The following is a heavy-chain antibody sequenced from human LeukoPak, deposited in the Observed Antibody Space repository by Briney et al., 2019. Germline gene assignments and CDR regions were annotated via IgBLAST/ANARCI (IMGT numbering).Heavy chain of an antibody. D-gene: IGHD4-23*01. CDR1: GFTFSTYG. CDR2: VRYDGSKK. V-gene: IGHV3-30*02. CDR3: AKDESLTPVVMNRRGTRRPLDY. J-gene: IGHJ4*02. Sequence: GGSLRLSCAASGFTFSTYGMHWVRQAPGKGLEWVAFVRYDGSKKYYTNSVKGRFTISRDNSKNTLYLQMNSLRAEDTAVYYCAKDESLTPVVMNRRGTRRPLDYWGQGTLVTVSS.